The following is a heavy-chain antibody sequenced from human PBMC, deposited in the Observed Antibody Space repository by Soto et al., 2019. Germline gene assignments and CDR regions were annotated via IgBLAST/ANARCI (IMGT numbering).Heavy chain of an antibody. CDR3: AGYSSGWYRSIDY. V-gene: IGHV4-39*01. CDR2: IYYSGST. D-gene: IGHD6-19*01. Sequence: SETLSLTCTVAGGSISSSSYYWGWIRQPPGKGLEWIGSIYYSGSTYYNPSLKSRVTISVDTSKNQFSLKLSSVTAADTAVYYCAGYSSGWYRSIDYWGQGTLVTVSS. CDR1: GGSISSSSYY. J-gene: IGHJ4*02.